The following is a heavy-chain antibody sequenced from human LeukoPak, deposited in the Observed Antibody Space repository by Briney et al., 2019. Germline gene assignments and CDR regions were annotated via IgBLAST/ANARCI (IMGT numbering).Heavy chain of an antibody. Sequence: PGGSLRLSCAASGFTFSDYYMSWVRQAPGKGLEWVGRIKSKSDGGTTDYAAPVKGKFTISRDDSKNTLYLQMNSLKSEDTAVYYCSTGGGVYDYVSLHWGQGTLVTVSS. D-gene: IGHD3-16*01. J-gene: IGHJ1*01. V-gene: IGHV3-15*01. CDR1: GFTFSDYY. CDR2: IKSKSDGGTT. CDR3: STGGGVYDYVSLH.